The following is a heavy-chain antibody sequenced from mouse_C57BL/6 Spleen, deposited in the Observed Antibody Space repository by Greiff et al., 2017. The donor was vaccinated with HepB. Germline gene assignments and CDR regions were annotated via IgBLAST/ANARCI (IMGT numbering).Heavy chain of an antibody. J-gene: IGHJ4*01. CDR1: GYTFTSYW. CDR3: GRSSYAMDY. Sequence: QVQLQQPGAELVMPGASVKLSCKASGYTFTSYWMHWVKQRPGQGLEWIGEIDPSDSYTNYNQKFKGKSTLTVDKSSSTAYMQLSSLTSEDSAVYYWGRSSYAMDYWGQGTSVTVSS. D-gene: IGHD1-1*01. CDR2: IDPSDSYT. V-gene: IGHV1-69*01.